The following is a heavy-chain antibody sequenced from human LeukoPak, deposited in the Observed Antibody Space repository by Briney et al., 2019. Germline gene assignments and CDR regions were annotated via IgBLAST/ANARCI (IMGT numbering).Heavy chain of an antibody. CDR1: GGSISSYC. J-gene: IGHJ4*02. D-gene: IGHD3-3*01. Sequence: SETLSLTCTVSGGSISSYCWSWIRQPPGKGLEWIGYIFYSGSTNYNPSLKSRVTISVDASKNQFSLKLSSVTAADTAVYYCVRSDDFWSGYYGYWGQGTLVTVSS. CDR3: VRSDDFWSGYYGY. CDR2: IFYSGST. V-gene: IGHV4-59*01.